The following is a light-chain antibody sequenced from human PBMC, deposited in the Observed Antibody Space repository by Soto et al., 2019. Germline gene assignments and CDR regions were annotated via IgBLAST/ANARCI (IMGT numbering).Light chain of an antibody. Sequence: EIVLTQSPATLSLSPGERATLSCRASQSVANYLAWYQQRPGQAPRLLIYDASNRATGIPARFRGSGSGTDFTLTISRLEPEDFAVYYCQQYGSSPRTFGQGTKVDIK. CDR1: QSVANY. CDR2: DAS. V-gene: IGKV3-20*01. CDR3: QQYGSSPRT. J-gene: IGKJ1*01.